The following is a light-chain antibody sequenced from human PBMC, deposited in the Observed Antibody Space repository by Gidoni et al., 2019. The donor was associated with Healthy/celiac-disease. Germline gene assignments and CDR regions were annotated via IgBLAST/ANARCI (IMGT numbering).Light chain of an antibody. CDR2: AAS. Sequence: DIHITQSPSSLSASVGDRVTITCRASQSISSYLNWYQQKPGKAPKLLIYAASSLQSGVPSRFSGSGSGTDFNLTISSLQPEDFATYDCQQSYSTLWTFGQGTKVEIK. J-gene: IGKJ1*01. CDR3: QQSYSTLWT. CDR1: QSISSY. V-gene: IGKV1-39*01.